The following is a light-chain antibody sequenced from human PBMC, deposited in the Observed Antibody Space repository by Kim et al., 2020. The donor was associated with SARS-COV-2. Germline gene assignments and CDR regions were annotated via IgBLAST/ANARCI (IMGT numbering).Light chain of an antibody. CDR3: QQYDASPYT. V-gene: IGKV3-20*01. CDR2: GSA. J-gene: IGKJ2*01. CDR1: QRLSFGY. Sequence: EILLTQSPGTLSLSPGERATLSCRASQRLSFGYLAWYQQKPGQAPRLLIYGSASRATGIPDKFTGSGSGTDFALTIRRLEPEDFAVYYCQQYDASPYTFGLGTKLEI.